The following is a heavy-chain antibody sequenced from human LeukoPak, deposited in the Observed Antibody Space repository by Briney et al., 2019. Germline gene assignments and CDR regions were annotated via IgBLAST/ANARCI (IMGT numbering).Heavy chain of an antibody. V-gene: IGHV5-51*01. CDR3: ARLPGIVATIERYFDY. CDR1: GYSFNSYW. CDR2: IYPGDSDT. D-gene: IGHD5-12*01. J-gene: IGHJ4*02. Sequence: GESLKISCKGSGYSFNSYWIGWVRQMPGKGLEWMGIIYPGDSDTRYSPSFQGQVTISAGKSISTAYLQWSSLKASDTAMYYCARLPGIVATIERYFDYWGQGTLVTVSS.